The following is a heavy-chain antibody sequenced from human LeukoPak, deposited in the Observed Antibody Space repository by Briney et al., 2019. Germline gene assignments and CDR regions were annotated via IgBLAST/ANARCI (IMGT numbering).Heavy chain of an antibody. V-gene: IGHV3-48*01. J-gene: IGHJ4*01. D-gene: IGHD5-12*01. CDR3: ARDHRYAFDN. Sequence: GGSLRLSCAASGFNFIDYSMNWVRQAPGKGLEWISYIGISSGNTKYADSVKGRFTISRDKARNSLYLQMNSLRVENTAMYYCARDHRYAFDNWGHGTLVTVSS. CDR2: IGISSGNT. CDR1: GFNFIDYS.